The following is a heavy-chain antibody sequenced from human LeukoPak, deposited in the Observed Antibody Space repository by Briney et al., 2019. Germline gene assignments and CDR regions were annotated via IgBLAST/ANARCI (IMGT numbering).Heavy chain of an antibody. Sequence: GASVTVSCKASGYTFTSYGINWVRQAPGQELAWMDWISPYHGHTNYTQKLQGRVTMTTETSTSTAYMELRSLRSDDTAVYYWARGGVGATIRGRIYAFDIWGQGTMVTVSS. J-gene: IGHJ3*02. CDR3: ARGGVGATIRGRIYAFDI. CDR1: GYTFTSYG. D-gene: IGHD1-26*01. CDR2: ISPYHGHT. V-gene: IGHV1-18*01.